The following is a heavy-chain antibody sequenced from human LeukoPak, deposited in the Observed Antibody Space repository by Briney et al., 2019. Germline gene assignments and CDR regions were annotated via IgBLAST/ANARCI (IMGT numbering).Heavy chain of an antibody. J-gene: IGHJ4*02. D-gene: IGHD2-21*02. CDR2: IKSKTDGGTT. V-gene: IGHV3-15*01. CDR3: TTDVVTAIVYYFDY. Sequence: GGSLRLSCAASGFTFSNAWTSWVRQAPGKGLEWVGRIKSKTDGGTTDYAAPVKGRFTISRDDSKNTLYLQMNSLKTEDTAVYYCTTDVVTAIVYYFDYWGQGTLVTVSS. CDR1: GFTFSNAW.